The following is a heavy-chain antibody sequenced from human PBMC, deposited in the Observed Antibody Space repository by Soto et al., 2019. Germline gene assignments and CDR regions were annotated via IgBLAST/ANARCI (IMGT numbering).Heavy chain of an antibody. J-gene: IGHJ4*02. V-gene: IGHV3-7*01. Sequence: GGSLRLSCAASGFTLSSHWMSWIRQAPGRGLECVASIKTDGSEEYYVDSVKGRFTISRDNSENSLYLQMNSLRAEDTAVYYCARDWGIVVVVVATLDYWGQGTLVTVS. CDR1: GFTLSSHW. CDR3: ARDWGIVVVVVATLDY. D-gene: IGHD2-15*01. CDR2: IKTDGSEE.